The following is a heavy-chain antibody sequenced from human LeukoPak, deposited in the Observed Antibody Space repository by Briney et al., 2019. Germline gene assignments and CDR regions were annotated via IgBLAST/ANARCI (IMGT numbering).Heavy chain of an antibody. V-gene: IGHV3-66*01. CDR3: ARDLGQYYDTSDNWFDP. CDR1: EFSVGSSY. CDR2: IYSGGST. J-gene: IGHJ5*02. Sequence: GGSLRLSCAASEFSVGSSYMTWVRQAPGKGLEWVSLIYSGGSTYYADSVKGRFTISRDNSKNTLYLQMNSLRAEDTAVYYCARDLGQYYDTSDNWFDPWGQGTLVTVSS. D-gene: IGHD3-22*01.